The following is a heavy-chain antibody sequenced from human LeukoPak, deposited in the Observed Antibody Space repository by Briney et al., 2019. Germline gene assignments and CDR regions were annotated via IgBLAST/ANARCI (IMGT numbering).Heavy chain of an antibody. V-gene: IGHV6-1*01. CDR2: TYYGSKWYD. D-gene: IGHD6-25*01. J-gene: IGHJ4*02. Sequence: SQTLSLTCAISGDSVSSNNGAWNWIRQSPSRGLEWLGRTYYGSKWYDDYAESMKGRITISPDTSKNQFSLHVYAVTPEDTAVYYCARDVGTSGWHTFDYWGQGTLVTVSS. CDR1: GDSVSSNNGA. CDR3: ARDVGTSGWHTFDY.